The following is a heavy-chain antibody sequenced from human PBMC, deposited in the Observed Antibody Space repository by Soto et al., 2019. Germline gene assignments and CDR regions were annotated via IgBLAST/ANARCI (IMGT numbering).Heavy chain of an antibody. Sequence: GASVKVSCTASGCTFRNYGVSWVRQAPGQGLEWMGGIIPIFGTPNYAQKFLGRVTIIADESTSTAYMELSSLRSEDTAVYYCARAAYTSMATHWLDYWGQGTLVTVSS. CDR3: ARAAYTSMATHWLDY. CDR1: GCTFRNYG. V-gene: IGHV1-69*13. J-gene: IGHJ5*01. D-gene: IGHD5-18*01. CDR2: IIPIFGTP.